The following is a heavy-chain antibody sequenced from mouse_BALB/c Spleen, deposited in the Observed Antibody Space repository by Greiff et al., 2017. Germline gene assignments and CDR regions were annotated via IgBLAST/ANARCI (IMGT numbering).Heavy chain of an antibody. CDR2: INPSTGYT. Sequence: QVQLQQSGAELAKPGASVKMSCKASGYTFTSYWMHWVKQRPGQGLEWIGYINPSTGYTEYNQKFKDKATLTADKSSSTAYMQLSSLTSEDSAVYYCASWVGREGFAYWGQGTLVTVSA. CDR1: GYTFTSYW. CDR3: ASWVGREGFAY. V-gene: IGHV1-7*01. J-gene: IGHJ3*01. D-gene: IGHD4-1*01.